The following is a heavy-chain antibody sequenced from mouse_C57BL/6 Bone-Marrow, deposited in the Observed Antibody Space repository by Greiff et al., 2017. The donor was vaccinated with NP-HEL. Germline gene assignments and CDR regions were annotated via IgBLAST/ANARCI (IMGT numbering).Heavy chain of an antibody. Sequence: DVKLVESGGGLVQPGGSLKLSCAASGFTFSDYYMYWVRQTPEKRLEWVAYISNGGGSTYYPDTVKGRFTISRDNAKNTLYLQMSRLKSEDTAMYYCARRYFDVWGTGTTVTVSS. V-gene: IGHV5-12*01. CDR2: ISNGGGST. J-gene: IGHJ1*03. CDR3: ARRYFDV. CDR1: GFTFSDYY.